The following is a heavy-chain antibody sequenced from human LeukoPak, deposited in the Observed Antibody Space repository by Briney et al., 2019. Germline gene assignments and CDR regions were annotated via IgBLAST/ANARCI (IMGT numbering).Heavy chain of an antibody. CDR2: VRVNGRST. CDR3: AKPGEASNYYFDY. D-gene: IGHD2-21*01. Sequence: AGGSLRLSCTASGFTFSTYDMNWVRQAPGKGLEWDSTVRVNGRSTYYADSVKGRFTISRDNSKNTLYLQMNSLRAEDTARYYCAKPGEASNYYFDYWGQGALVTVSS. CDR1: GFTFSTYD. V-gene: IGHV3-23*01. J-gene: IGHJ4*02.